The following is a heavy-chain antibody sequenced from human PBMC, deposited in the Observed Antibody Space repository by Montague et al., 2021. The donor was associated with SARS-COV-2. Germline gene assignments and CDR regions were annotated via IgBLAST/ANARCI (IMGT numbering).Heavy chain of an antibody. CDR1: GGSISSYY. Sequence: SESLSLTCTVSGGSISSYYWSWIRQPPGEGLEWIGYIYYSGSTNYNPSLKSRVTISVDTSKNQFSLKLSSVTAADTAVYYCAREESGFDYYYGMDVWGQGTTVTVSS. J-gene: IGHJ6*02. CDR2: IYYSGST. V-gene: IGHV4-59*01. CDR3: AREESGFDYYYGMDV. D-gene: IGHD3-3*01.